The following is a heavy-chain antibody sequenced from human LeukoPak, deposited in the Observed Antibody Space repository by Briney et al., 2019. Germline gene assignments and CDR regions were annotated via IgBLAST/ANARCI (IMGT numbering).Heavy chain of an antibody. Sequence: PSETLSLTCTVSGGSISSYYWSWIRQPPGKGLEWIGYIYYSGSTNYNPSLKSRVTISVDTSKSQFSLKLSSVTAADTAVYYCARSVVGATLDYWGQGTLVTVSS. D-gene: IGHD1-26*01. CDR3: ARSVVGATLDY. CDR2: IYYSGST. V-gene: IGHV4-59*08. J-gene: IGHJ4*02. CDR1: GGSISSYY.